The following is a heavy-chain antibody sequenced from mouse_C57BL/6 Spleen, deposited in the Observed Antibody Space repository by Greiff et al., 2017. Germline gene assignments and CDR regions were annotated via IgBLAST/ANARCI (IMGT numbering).Heavy chain of an antibody. Sequence: EVMLVESGEGLVKPGGSLKLSCAASGFTFSSYAMSWVRQTPEKRLEWVAYISSGGDYIYYADTVKGRFTISRDNARNTLYLQMSSLKSEDTAMYYCTRAIYYYGSSTNYAMDYWGQGTSVTVSS. D-gene: IGHD1-1*01. V-gene: IGHV5-9-1*02. CDR2: ISSGGDYI. J-gene: IGHJ4*01. CDR3: TRAIYYYGSSTNYAMDY. CDR1: GFTFSSYA.